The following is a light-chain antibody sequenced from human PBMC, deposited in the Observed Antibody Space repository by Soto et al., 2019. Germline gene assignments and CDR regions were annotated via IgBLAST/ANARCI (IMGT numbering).Light chain of an antibody. CDR2: GVS. Sequence: EVVMTQSPATVSVSPGERVTLSCRASQSVTSHLAWYQQRPGQAPRLLIYGVSTRATGIPDRFSGSGSGTEFTLTIISLHSEDFAVYYCQQYSNWPPYTFGQGTKVESK. V-gene: IGKV3-15*01. J-gene: IGKJ2*01. CDR1: QSVTSH. CDR3: QQYSNWPPYT.